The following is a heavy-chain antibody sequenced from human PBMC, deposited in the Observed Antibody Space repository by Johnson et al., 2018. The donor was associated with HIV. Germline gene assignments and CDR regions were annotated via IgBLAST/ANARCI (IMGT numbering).Heavy chain of an antibody. CDR2: INSDGSST. Sequence: VQLVESGGGVVQPGRSLRLSCAASGFTFSSYAMHWVRQAPGKGLVWVSRINSDGSSTSYEDSVTGRFTISRDNAKNTLYLQMNSLRAEDTAVYYCARGGEGELPDAFDIWGQGTMVTVSS. CDR1: GFTFSSYA. J-gene: IGHJ3*02. V-gene: IGHV3-74*02. D-gene: IGHD1-26*01. CDR3: ARGGEGELPDAFDI.